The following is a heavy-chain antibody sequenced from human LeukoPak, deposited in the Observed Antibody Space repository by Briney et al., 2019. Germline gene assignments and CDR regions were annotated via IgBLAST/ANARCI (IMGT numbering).Heavy chain of an antibody. CDR2: INSDGSST. CDR1: GFTFSSYW. Sequence: GGSLRLSCAASGFTFSSYWMHWVRQVPGKGLVWVSRINSDGSSTSYADSVKGRFTISRDNAKNTLYLQMNSLGVDDTAVYYCARDPTTVTTGNFDYWGQGTLVTVSS. V-gene: IGHV3-74*01. J-gene: IGHJ4*02. D-gene: IGHD4-17*01. CDR3: ARDPTTVTTGNFDY.